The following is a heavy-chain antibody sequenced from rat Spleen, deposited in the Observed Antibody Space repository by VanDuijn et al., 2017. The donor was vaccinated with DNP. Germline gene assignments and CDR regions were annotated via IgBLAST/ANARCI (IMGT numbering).Heavy chain of an antibody. CDR2: IWGHGST. CDR3: TRESWGYVMDA. V-gene: IGHV2S75*01. Sequence: QVQLKESGPVLVQASETLSLTCTVSGFSLTNYGVIWVRQSPGKGLEWMGIIWGHGSTDYNSALKSRLSINRDTSKSQVFLKMNSLQTGDTAIYYCTRESWGYVMDAWGQGASVTVSS. D-gene: IGHD5-1*01. CDR1: GFSLTNYG. J-gene: IGHJ4*01.